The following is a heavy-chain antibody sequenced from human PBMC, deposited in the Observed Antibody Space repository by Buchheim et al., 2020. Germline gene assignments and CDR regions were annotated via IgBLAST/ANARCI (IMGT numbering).Heavy chain of an antibody. CDR3: AKPDSSGYYPEYYFDY. CDR2: IKSDGTIT. V-gene: IGHV3-74*03. D-gene: IGHD3-22*01. CDR1: GFTFSSFW. Sequence: EVQLVESGGGLVQPGGSLRLSCAASGFTFSSFWMHWVRQAPGKGLVWVSKIKSDGTITEYADSVKGRFTISRDNAKNTLYLQMNSLRAEDTAVYYCAKPDSSGYYPEYYFDYWGQGTL. J-gene: IGHJ4*02.